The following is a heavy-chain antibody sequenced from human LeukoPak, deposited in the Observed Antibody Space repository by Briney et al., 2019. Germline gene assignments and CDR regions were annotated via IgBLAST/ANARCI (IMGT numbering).Heavy chain of an antibody. V-gene: IGHV3-23*01. Sequence: PGGSLRLSCAASGFTFSSYAVKWVRQAPGKGLEWVSTISSKGGTYYSDSVKGRFTISRDNSKNTVYLQMNSLRADDTAIYYCAKGDYGYYYYMDVWGKGTTVTVSS. CDR2: ISSKGGT. CDR1: GFTFSSYA. J-gene: IGHJ6*03. CDR3: AKGDYGYYYYMDV. D-gene: IGHD4-17*01.